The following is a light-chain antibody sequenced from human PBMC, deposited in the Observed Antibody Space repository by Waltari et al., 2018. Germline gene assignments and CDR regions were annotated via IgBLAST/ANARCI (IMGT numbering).Light chain of an antibody. Sequence: DIQMTQSPSYLSASVGDRVTITCQASQDINNFLNWYQQKPGRAPKLLIFDASNLETGVPSRFIGSGSETDFSFTITSLQLEDIATYYCQQYRNLPYTFGQGTKLEV. V-gene: IGKV1-33*01. J-gene: IGKJ2*01. CDR3: QQYRNLPYT. CDR2: DAS. CDR1: QDINNF.